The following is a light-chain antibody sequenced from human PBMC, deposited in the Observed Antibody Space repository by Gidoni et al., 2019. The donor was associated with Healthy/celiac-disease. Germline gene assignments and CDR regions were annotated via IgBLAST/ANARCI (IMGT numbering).Light chain of an antibody. CDR2: GNS. Sequence: QSVLTQPPSVSGAPGQRVPISCTGSSSNIGAGYDVHWYQQLPGTAPKRLIYGNSNRPSGVPDRFSGSKSGTSASLAITGLQAEDEADYYCQSYDSSLSGSGVFGGGTKLTX. J-gene: IGLJ3*02. CDR3: QSYDSSLSGSGV. V-gene: IGLV1-40*01. CDR1: SSNIGAGYD.